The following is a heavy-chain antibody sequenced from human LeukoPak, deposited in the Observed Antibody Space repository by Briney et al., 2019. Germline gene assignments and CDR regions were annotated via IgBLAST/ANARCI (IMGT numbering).Heavy chain of an antibody. CDR3: ARDLTGYYDILTGPIGDWFDP. Sequence: SETLSLTCTVSGGSISSYYWSWIRQPPGKGLEWIGYIYYSGSSNYNPSLKSQVTISVDTSKNQFSLKLSSVTAADTAVYYCARDLTGYYDILTGPIGDWFDPWGQGTLVTVSS. V-gene: IGHV4-59*01. J-gene: IGHJ5*02. CDR2: IYYSGSS. D-gene: IGHD3-9*01. CDR1: GGSISSYY.